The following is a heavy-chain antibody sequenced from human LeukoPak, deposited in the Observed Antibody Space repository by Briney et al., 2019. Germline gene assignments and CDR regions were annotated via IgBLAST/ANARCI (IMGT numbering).Heavy chain of an antibody. CDR1: GFTVNSNY. Sequence: GGSLRLSCAASGFTVNSNYMNWVRQAPGKGLEWVSVIYSGGDTYYADSVKDRFTISRDSSKSALYLQMNSLGADDTAVYYCVVQITYGELSDPDFWGQRILVTVSS. CDR3: VVQITYGELSDPDF. J-gene: IGHJ4*02. CDR2: IYSGGDT. D-gene: IGHD3-16*02. V-gene: IGHV3-66*04.